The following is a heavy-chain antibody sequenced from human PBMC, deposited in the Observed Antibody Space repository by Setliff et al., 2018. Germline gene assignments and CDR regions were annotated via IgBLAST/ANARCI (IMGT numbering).Heavy chain of an antibody. CDR2: INHSGST. CDR1: GGSFSGYY. Sequence: PSAPLSLPCAVYGGSFSGYYWSWIRQPPGKGLEWIGEINHSGSTNYNPSLKSRVTISVDTSKNQFSLKLSSVTAADTAVYYCARVSMYSSSWYYYYYGMDVLGQGTTVTFSS. CDR3: ARVSMYSSSWYYYYYGMDV. V-gene: IGHV4-34*01. J-gene: IGHJ6*02. D-gene: IGHD6-13*01.